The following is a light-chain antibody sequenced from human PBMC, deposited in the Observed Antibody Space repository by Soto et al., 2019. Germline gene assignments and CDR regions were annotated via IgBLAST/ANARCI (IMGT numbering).Light chain of an antibody. Sequence: DIQLTQSPSFLSASVGDRVTITCRASQGISSYLAWYQQKPGKAPKLLIYAASTLQSGVPSRFSGSGSGTDFTLTINTLQPEDFATYYCQQLNSYPFTFGGGTKVEIK. V-gene: IGKV1-9*01. CDR2: AAS. CDR3: QQLNSYPFT. CDR1: QGISSY. J-gene: IGKJ4*01.